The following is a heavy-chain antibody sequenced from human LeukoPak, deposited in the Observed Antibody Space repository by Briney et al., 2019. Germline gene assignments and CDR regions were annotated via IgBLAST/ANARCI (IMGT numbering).Heavy chain of an antibody. D-gene: IGHD3-22*01. CDR1: GFTFSSYE. Sequence: GGSLRLSCAASGFTFSSYEMNWVRQAPGKGLEWVSYISSSGSTIYYADSVKGRFTISRDNAKNSLYLQMNSLRAEDTAVYYCARYYYDSSGPADAFDIWGQGTMVTVSS. CDR3: ARYYYDSSGPADAFDI. V-gene: IGHV3-48*03. J-gene: IGHJ3*02. CDR2: ISSSGSTI.